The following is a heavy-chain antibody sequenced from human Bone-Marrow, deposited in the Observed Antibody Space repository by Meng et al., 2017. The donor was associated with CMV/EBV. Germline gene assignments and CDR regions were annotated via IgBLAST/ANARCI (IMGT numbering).Heavy chain of an antibody. J-gene: IGHJ4*02. D-gene: IGHD6-19*01. CDR2: INPNSGGT. V-gene: IGHV1-2*02. CDR3: ARLPGIAVAGTDY. Sequence: ASVKVSCKASGYTFTGYYMHWVRQAPGQGLEWMGWINPNSGGTNYAQKFQGRVTMTRDTSISTAYMELSRLRSDDTAVYYCARLPGIAVAGTDYWGQGNLVIIAS. CDR1: GYTFTGYY.